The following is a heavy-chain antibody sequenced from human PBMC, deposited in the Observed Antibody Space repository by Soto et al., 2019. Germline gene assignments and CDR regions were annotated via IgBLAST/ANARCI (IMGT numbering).Heavy chain of an antibody. J-gene: IGHJ4*02. Sequence: EVQLLESGGGVVQPGGSLRLSCAASGFTFSSYAMSWVRQAPGKGLERVSVISGSGGSTYYADSVKGRFTISRDNSKNTLYLQMISLRAEDTAVYYCAKRGSGSQFDYWGQGTLVTVSS. CDR1: GFTFSSYA. D-gene: IGHD1-26*01. CDR2: ISGSGGST. V-gene: IGHV3-23*01. CDR3: AKRGSGSQFDY.